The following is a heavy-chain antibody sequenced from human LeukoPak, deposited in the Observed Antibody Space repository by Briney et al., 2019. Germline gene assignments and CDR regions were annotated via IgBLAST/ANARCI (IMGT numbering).Heavy chain of an antibody. CDR3: ARDRHYYDSSGSLDAFDI. J-gene: IGHJ3*02. CDR1: GGSISSDGYY. V-gene: IGHV4-31*03. Sequence: SETLSLTCTVSGGSISSDGYYWSWIRQHPGKGLEWIGYIYYSGSTYYNPSLKSRVTISVDTSKNQFSLKLSSVTAADTAVYYCARDRHYYDSSGSLDAFDIWGQGTMVTVSS. D-gene: IGHD3-22*01. CDR2: IYYSGST.